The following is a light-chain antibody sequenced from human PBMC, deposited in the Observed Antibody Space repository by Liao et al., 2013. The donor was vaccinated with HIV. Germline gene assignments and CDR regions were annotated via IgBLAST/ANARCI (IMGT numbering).Light chain of an antibody. CDR1: DIGSKS. V-gene: IGLV3-21*01. Sequence: SYKVTQPPSVSVAPGETARISCEGDDIGSKSVHWYQQKPGQAPVLVIFYDRDRPSGIPERFSGSKSGNTATLTISGTQTMDEADYYCQAWDTSTHVFGTGTKVTVL. J-gene: IGLJ1*01. CDR3: QAWDTSTHV. CDR2: YDR.